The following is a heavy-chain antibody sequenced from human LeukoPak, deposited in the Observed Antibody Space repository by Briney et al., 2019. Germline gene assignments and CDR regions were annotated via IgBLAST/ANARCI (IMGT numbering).Heavy chain of an antibody. CDR2: INHSGST. CDR3: ARGIRVYNWNYGDYFDY. J-gene: IGHJ4*02. CDR1: GGSFSGYY. Sequence: PSETLSLTCAVYGGSFSGYYWSWIRQPPGKGLEWIGEINHSGSTNYSPSLKSRVTISVDTSKNQFSLKLSSVTAADTAVYYCARGIRVYNWNYGDYFDYWGQGTLVTVSS. V-gene: IGHV4-34*01. D-gene: IGHD1-7*01.